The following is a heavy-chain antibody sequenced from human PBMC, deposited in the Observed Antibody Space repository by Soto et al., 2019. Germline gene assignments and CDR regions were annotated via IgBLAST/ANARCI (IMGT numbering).Heavy chain of an antibody. V-gene: IGHV5-51*01. CDR3: ARPAYCSGGSCGAFDI. J-gene: IGHJ3*02. CDR1: GYSFTSYW. CDR2: IYPGDSDT. D-gene: IGHD2-15*01. Sequence: GESLKISCKGSGYSFTSYWIGWVRQMPGKGLEWMGIIYPGDSDTRYSPSFQGQVTISADKSISTAYLQWSSLKASDTAMYYCARPAYCSGGSCGAFDIWGQGTMVTVSS.